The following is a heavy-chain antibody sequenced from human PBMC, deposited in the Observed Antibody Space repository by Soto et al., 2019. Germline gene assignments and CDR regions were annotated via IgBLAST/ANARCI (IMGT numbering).Heavy chain of an antibody. D-gene: IGHD2-15*01. Sequence: GGSLRHSYAASGVTFSGKKYLTWVRQAPGKGLEWVSGLYSTYGTYYADSVKGRFGTSKDNSKNTFYLQLNSLRPDDTAVYYCASWLLREHAFDIWGLGTMVTVSS. V-gene: IGHV3-53*01. J-gene: IGHJ3*02. CDR3: ASWLLREHAFDI. CDR2: LYSTYGT. CDR1: GVTFSGKKY.